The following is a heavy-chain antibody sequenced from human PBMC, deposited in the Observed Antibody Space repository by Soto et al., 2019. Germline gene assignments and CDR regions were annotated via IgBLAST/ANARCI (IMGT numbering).Heavy chain of an antibody. V-gene: IGHV3-30*18. CDR3: AKGRPVGAAPGPPEH. J-gene: IGHJ1*01. D-gene: IGHD6-13*01. Sequence: PGGSLRLSCAASVFTFDYYGMHLVRQAPGKGLEWVSVISSDATNKYYADSVKGRFTISRDNSKNTLSLQMDSLRAEDTAVYYCAKGRPVGAAPGPPEHWGQGSMVTVSS. CDR2: ISSDATNK. CDR1: VFTFDYYG.